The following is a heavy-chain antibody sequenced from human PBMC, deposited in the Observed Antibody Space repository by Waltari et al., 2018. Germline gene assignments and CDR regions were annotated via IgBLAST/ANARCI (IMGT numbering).Heavy chain of an antibody. CDR1: GGSISSYY. D-gene: IGHD6-13*01. J-gene: IGHJ4*02. CDR2: IYYSGST. V-gene: IGHV4-59*01. Sequence: QVQLQESGPGLVKPSETLSLTCPVSGGSISSYYWSWIRQPPGKGLEWIGYIYYSGSTNYNPSLKSRVTISVDTSKNQFSLKLSSVTAADTAVYYCARGGGAIKLYSSSLSPFDYWGQGTLVTVSS. CDR3: ARGGGAIKLYSSSLSPFDY.